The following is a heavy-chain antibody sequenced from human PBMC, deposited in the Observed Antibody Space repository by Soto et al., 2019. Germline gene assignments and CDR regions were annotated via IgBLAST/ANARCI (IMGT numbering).Heavy chain of an antibody. CDR2: IYSGGST. V-gene: IGHV3-66*01. CDR1: GFTVSSNY. J-gene: IGHJ4*02. D-gene: IGHD3-3*01. Sequence: EVQLVESGGGLVQPGGSLRLSCAASGFTVSSNYKSWVRQAPGKGLEWVSVIYSGGSTYYADSVKGRFTISRDNSKNTLYLQMNSLRAEDTAVYYCARVRDFGVVYYWGQGTLVTVSS. CDR3: ARVRDFGVVYY.